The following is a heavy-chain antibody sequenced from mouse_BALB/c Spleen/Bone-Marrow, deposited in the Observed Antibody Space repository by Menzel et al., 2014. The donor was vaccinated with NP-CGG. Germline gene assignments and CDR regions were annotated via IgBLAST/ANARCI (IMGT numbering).Heavy chain of an antibody. CDR2: ISYSGST. D-gene: IGHD2-1*01. CDR3: ARRDYGKHFDV. CDR1: GDSITSGY. Sequence: EVQLVESGPGLVKPSQTLSLTCSVTGDSITSGYWNWIRKFPGNKLEYMGHISYSGSTYYNPSLKSRISITRDTSTNQYYLRLNSVTTEDTATYYCARRDYGKHFDVWGAGTTVTVSS. J-gene: IGHJ1*01. V-gene: IGHV3-8*02.